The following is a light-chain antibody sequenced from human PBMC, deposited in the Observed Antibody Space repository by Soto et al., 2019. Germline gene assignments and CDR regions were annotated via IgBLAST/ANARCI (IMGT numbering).Light chain of an antibody. CDR3: QHYGGSFI. Sequence: EIVMTQSPATMSVSPGERATLSCRASQSMGSNVAWYQQKPGQAPRLLIYGASTRAAGIPARFSGSGSGTDFTLSISRLEPEDFAVYYCQHYGGSFIFGPGTKVDIK. J-gene: IGKJ3*01. CDR2: GAS. CDR1: QSMGSN. V-gene: IGKV3-15*01.